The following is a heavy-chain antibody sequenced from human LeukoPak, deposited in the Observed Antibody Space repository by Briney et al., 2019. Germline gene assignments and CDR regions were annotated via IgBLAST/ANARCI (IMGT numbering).Heavy chain of an antibody. Sequence: SETLSLTCAVYGGSFSGYYWSWIRQPPGKGLEWIGEINHSGSTNYNPSLKSQVTISVDTSKNQFSLKLSSVTAADTAVYYCARGRGDYVLSLVNYYYMDVWGKGTTVTVSS. D-gene: IGHD4-17*01. CDR2: INHSGST. V-gene: IGHV4-34*01. CDR1: GGSFSGYY. CDR3: ARGRGDYVLSLVNYYYMDV. J-gene: IGHJ6*03.